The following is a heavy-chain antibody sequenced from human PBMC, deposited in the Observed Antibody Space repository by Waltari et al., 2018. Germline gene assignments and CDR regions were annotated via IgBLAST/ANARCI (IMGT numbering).Heavy chain of an antibody. CDR2: IAYSGST. D-gene: IGHD3-3*01. CDR1: GDSITTYY. Sequence: QVQLQESGPGLVKPSETLSLICSVSGDSITTYYWSWVRQPPGKGLEWIGYIAYSGSTRYNPSLKSRATISVDTSKKQFSLRLGSVTAADTAIYYCARSYDFWSGYPLHYWGQGTLVTVSS. V-gene: IGHV4-59*01. J-gene: IGHJ4*02. CDR3: ARSYDFWSGYPLHY.